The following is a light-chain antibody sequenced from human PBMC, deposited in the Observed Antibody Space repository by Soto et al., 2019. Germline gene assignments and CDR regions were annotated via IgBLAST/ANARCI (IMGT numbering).Light chain of an antibody. J-gene: IGLJ2*01. CDR3: QTWGSGIVV. Sequence: QPVLPQSPSASASLGASVNLTCTLSSRHSNYAIAWHQQQSEKGPRYLMPLDSDGSHSKGDGIPDRFSGSSSGAERYLTIPSLQSEDEADYYCQTWGSGIVVFGGWTKLTVL. V-gene: IGLV4-69*01. CDR2: LDSDGSH. CDR1: SRHSNYA.